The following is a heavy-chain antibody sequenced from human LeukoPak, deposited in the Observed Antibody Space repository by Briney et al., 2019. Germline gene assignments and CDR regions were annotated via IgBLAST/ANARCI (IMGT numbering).Heavy chain of an antibody. CDR2: ISGDGSTT. V-gene: IGHV3-43*02. CDR1: GFTFDDYA. Sequence: PGGSLRLSCAVSGFTFDDYAMHWVRQAPGKGLEWVSLISGDGSTTYYADSAKGRFTISRDSSKNSLYLQMNSLRTEDTALYYCAKGGSTAARPFDYWGQGILVTVSS. J-gene: IGHJ4*02. CDR3: AKGGSTAARPFDY. D-gene: IGHD6-6*01.